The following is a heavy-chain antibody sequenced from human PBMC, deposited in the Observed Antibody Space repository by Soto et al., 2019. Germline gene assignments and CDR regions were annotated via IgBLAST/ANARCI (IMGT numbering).Heavy chain of an antibody. J-gene: IGHJ6*03. D-gene: IGHD3-3*01. CDR3: ARDGYYDFLHYMDV. Sequence: PSETLSLTCTVSGGSISSYYWSWIRQPPGKGLEWIGYIYYSGSTNYNPSLKSRVTISVDTSKNQFSLKLSSVTAADTAVYYCARDGYYDFLHYMDVWGKGTTVTVSS. CDR2: IYYSGST. V-gene: IGHV4-59*01. CDR1: GGSISSYY.